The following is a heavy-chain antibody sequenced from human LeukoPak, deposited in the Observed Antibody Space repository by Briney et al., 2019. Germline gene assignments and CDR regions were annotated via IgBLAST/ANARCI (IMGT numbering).Heavy chain of an antibody. CDR1: GGTFSSYA. Sequence: ASVKVSCKASGGTFSSYAISWVRQAPGQGLEWMGGIIPIFGTANYAQKFQGRVTITADESTSTAYMELSSLRSEDTGVYYCARGLYDSSGYYYGWFDPWGQGTLVTVSS. D-gene: IGHD3-22*01. CDR2: IIPIFGTA. CDR3: ARGLYDSSGYYYGWFDP. V-gene: IGHV1-69*13. J-gene: IGHJ5*02.